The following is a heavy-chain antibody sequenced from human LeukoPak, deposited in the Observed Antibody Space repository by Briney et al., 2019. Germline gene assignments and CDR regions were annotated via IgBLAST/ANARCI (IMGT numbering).Heavy chain of an antibody. CDR1: GFTVSSNY. V-gene: IGHV3-53*01. Sequence: QPGGSLGLSCAASGFTVSSNYMSWVRQAPGKGLEWVSVIYSGGSTYYADSVKGRFTISRDNSKNTLYLQMNSLRAEDTAVYYCARVFDSSGWRYVRGYYFDYWGQGTLVTVSS. D-gene: IGHD6-19*01. CDR3: ARVFDSSGWRYVRGYYFDY. CDR2: IYSGGST. J-gene: IGHJ4*02.